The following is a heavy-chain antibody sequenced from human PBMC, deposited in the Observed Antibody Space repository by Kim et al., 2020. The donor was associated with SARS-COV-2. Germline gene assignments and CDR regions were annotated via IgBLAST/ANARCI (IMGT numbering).Heavy chain of an antibody. CDR2: INHSGST. J-gene: IGHJ5*02. CDR1: GGSFSGYY. CDR3: AQLKTYYYDSSGYYYNWFDP. Sequence: SETLSLTCAVYGGSFSGYYWSWIRQPPGKGLEWIGEINHSGSTNYNPSLKSRVTISVDTSKNQFSLKLSSVTAADTAVYYCAQLKTYYYDSSGYYYNWFDPWGQGTLVTVSS. V-gene: IGHV4-34*01. D-gene: IGHD3-22*01.